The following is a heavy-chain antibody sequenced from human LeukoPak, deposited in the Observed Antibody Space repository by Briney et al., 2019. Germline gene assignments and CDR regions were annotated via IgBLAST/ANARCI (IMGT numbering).Heavy chain of an antibody. CDR2: ISAYNGKT. V-gene: IGHV1-18*01. CDR1: VYTFTSYG. CDR3: ARVPLGTTTDY. Sequence: GASVKVSFKASVYTFTSYGISWVRQAPGQGREWMGWISAYNGKTNDAKTLQGRVSMTTDTSTRTAYMELRSLRSDDTAVYYCARVPLGTTTDYWGQGTLVTVSS. J-gene: IGHJ4*02. D-gene: IGHD1-7*01.